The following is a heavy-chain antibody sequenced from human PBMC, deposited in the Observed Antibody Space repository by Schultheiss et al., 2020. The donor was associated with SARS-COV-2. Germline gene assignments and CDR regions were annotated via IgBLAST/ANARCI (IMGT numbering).Heavy chain of an antibody. CDR3: TTPPFSSTYYYGMDV. Sequence: GGSLRLSCAASGFTFSDYYMSWIRQAPGKGLEWVGRIKSKTDGGTTDYAAPVKGRFTISRDDSKNTLYLQMNSLKTEDTAVYYCTTPPFSSTYYYGMDVWGQGTTVTVSS. CDR1: GFTFSDYY. CDR2: IKSKTDGGTT. D-gene: IGHD6-6*01. V-gene: IGHV3-15*01. J-gene: IGHJ6*02.